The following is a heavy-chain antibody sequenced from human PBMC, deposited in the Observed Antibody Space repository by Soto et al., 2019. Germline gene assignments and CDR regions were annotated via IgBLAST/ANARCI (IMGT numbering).Heavy chain of an antibody. V-gene: IGHV3-30-3*01. D-gene: IGHD6-19*01. CDR2: ISYDGSNK. CDR1: GFTFSSYA. CDR3: ASDAQWLVVEYYFDY. Sequence: QVQLVESGGGVVQPGRSLRLSCAASGFTFSSYAMHWVRQAPGKGLEWVAVISYDGSNKYYADSAKGRFTISRDNSKNTLYLQMNSLRPEDTAVYYCASDAQWLVVEYYFDYWGQGTLVTVSS. J-gene: IGHJ4*02.